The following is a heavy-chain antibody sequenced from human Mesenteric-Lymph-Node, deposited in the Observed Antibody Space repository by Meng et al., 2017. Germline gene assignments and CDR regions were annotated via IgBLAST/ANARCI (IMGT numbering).Heavy chain of an antibody. Sequence: SCAASGFTVSSNEMSWVRQAPGKGLEWVSSISGVSTYYADSRKGRFTISRDNSKNTLHLQMNSLRAEDTAVYYCARDYYDSSGYYSWGQGTLVTVSS. CDR3: ARDYYDSSGYYS. V-gene: IGHV3-38-3*01. D-gene: IGHD3-22*01. CDR2: ISGVST. CDR1: GFTVSSNE. J-gene: IGHJ4*02.